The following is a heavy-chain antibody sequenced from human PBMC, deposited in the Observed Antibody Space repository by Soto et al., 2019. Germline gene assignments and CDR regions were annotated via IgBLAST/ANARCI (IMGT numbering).Heavy chain of an antibody. J-gene: IGHJ4*02. D-gene: IGHD3-22*01. CDR1: GGSFNRHT. V-gene: IGHV1-69*01. CDR2: ISPIFGTA. Sequence: QVQLVQSGAEVRKPGSSVRVSCKASGGSFNRHTISWVRQAPGQGLEWMGGISPIFGTANHAQKFQGRVPIFADESTRTVYMELSSLRSDDTAIYYCARGWGYDSTDYYYAYWGQGTLVIVSS. CDR3: ARGWGYDSTDYYYAY.